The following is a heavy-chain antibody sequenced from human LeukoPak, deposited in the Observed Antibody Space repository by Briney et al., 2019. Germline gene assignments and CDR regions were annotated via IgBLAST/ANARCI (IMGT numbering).Heavy chain of an antibody. V-gene: IGHV1-18*01. CDR1: GYTFTSYG. CDR3: ARVLSGGYSGYDPLGYMDV. J-gene: IGHJ6*03. CDR2: ISAYNGST. Sequence: ASVKVSCRASGYTFTSYGISWVRQAPGQGLEWMGWISAYNGSTNYAQKLQGRVTMTTDTSTSTAYMELRSLRSDDTAVYYCARVLSGGYSGYDPLGYMDVWGKGTTVTVSS. D-gene: IGHD5-12*01.